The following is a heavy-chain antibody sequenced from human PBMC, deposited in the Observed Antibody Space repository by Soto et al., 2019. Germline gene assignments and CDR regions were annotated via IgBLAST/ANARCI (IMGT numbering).Heavy chain of an antibody. J-gene: IGHJ3*02. CDR1: GFTFSSYG. D-gene: IGHD1-26*01. V-gene: IGHV3-30*18. CDR2: ISYDGSNK. CDR3: AKDPRRVGATTSDAFDI. Sequence: GGSLRLSCAASGFTFSSYGMYWVRQAPGKGLEWVAVISYDGSNKYYADSVKGRFTISRDNSKNTLYLQMNSLRAEDTAVYYCAKDPRRVGATTSDAFDIWGQGTMVTVSS.